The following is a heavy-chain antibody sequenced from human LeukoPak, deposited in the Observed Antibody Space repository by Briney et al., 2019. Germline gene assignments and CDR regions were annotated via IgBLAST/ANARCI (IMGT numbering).Heavy chain of an antibody. J-gene: IGHJ5*02. Sequence: GGSLRLSCAASGFTFSNYAMSWVRQAPGKELEWVLTISGSDGSTYYADSVKGRFTISRDNSKNTLYLQMNSLRAEDTAVYYCAKASRSSWYGCFDPWGQGTLVTVSS. V-gene: IGHV3-23*01. CDR3: AKASRSSWYGCFDP. CDR2: ISGSDGST. CDR1: GFTFSNYA. D-gene: IGHD6-13*01.